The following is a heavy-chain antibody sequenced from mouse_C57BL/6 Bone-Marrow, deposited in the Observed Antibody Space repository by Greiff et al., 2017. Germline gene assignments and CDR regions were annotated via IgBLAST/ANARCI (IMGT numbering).Heavy chain of an antibody. Sequence: QVQLKQSGAELVKPGASVKISCKASGYAFSSYWMNWVKQRPGKGLEWIGQIYPGDGDTNYNGKFKGKATLTADKSSSTAYMQLSSLTSEDSAVYFCARDYYYGSSHWYFDVWGTGTTVTVSS. V-gene: IGHV1-80*01. CDR2: IYPGDGDT. D-gene: IGHD1-1*01. J-gene: IGHJ1*03. CDR1: GYAFSSYW. CDR3: ARDYYYGSSHWYFDV.